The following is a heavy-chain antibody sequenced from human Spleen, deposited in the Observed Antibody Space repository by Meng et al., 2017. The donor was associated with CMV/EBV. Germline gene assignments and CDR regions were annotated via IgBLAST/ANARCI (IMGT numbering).Heavy chain of an antibody. CDR3: GREMVRAYSVDN. CDR1: GFTFSTYW. J-gene: IGHJ4*02. D-gene: IGHD3-10*01. Sequence: SCAASGFTFSTYWMEWVRQATGKGLVWVSRINMDGSSTSYADVVKGRFTISRDNAKNKLYLEMNSLRAEDTAVYYCGREMVRAYSVDNWGQGTLVTVSS. V-gene: IGHV3-74*01. CDR2: INMDGSST.